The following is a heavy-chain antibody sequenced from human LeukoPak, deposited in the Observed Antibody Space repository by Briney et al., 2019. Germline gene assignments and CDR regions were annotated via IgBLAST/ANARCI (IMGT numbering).Heavy chain of an antibody. D-gene: IGHD4-11*01. J-gene: IGHJ4*02. CDR1: GFTFSSYA. CDR3: AREGTTVTTHSSFDY. Sequence: GGSLRLSCAASGFTFSSYAMHWVRQAPGKGLEWVAVISYDGSNRYYADSVKGRFTISRDNSKNTLYLQMNSLRAEDTAVYYCAREGTTVTTHSSFDYWGQGTLVTVSS. CDR2: ISYDGSNR. V-gene: IGHV3-30*01.